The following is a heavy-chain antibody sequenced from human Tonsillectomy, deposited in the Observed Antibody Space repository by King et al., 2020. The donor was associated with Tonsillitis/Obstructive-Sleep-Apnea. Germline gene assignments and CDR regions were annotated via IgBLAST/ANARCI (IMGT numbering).Heavy chain of an antibody. CDR1: GFTFSSYW. D-gene: IGHD2-2*01. Sequence: VQLVESGGGFVQPGGSLRLSCAASGFTFSSYWMSWVRQAPGKGLEWVANIKQDGSEKYYVDSVKGRFTISRDNAKNSLYLQMNSLRAEDTAVYYCARDPCSSTSCYRSGLFDYWGQGTLVTVSS. J-gene: IGHJ4*02. V-gene: IGHV3-7*01. CDR2: IKQDGSEK. CDR3: ARDPCSSTSCYRSGLFDY.